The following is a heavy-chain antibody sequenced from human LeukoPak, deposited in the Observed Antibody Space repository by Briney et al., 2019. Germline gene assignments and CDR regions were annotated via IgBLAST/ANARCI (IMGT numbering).Heavy chain of an antibody. J-gene: IGHJ5*02. Sequence: PGGSLRLSCAASGFTVITNDMTWVRQAPGKGLEWVSVLYSDGNTKYADSVQGRFTISRDNSKNTLYLEMNSLSPDDTAVYYCARDQGYSSGWYPAPGWFDPWGQGTLVTVSS. CDR2: LYSDGNT. D-gene: IGHD6-19*01. CDR1: GFTVITND. CDR3: ARDQGYSSGWYPAPGWFDP. V-gene: IGHV3-53*01.